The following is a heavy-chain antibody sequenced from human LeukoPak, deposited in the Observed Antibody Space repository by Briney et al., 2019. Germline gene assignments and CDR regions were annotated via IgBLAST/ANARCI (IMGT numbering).Heavy chain of an antibody. Sequence: PGGSLRLSCAASGFTFSNYPMNWVRQAPGKGLAWVSTISGSGDYTYYADSVEGRFTISRDNSKNTLFLQMNSLRAEDTAVYYCARDLSYGMDVWGQGTTVTVSS. CDR3: ARDLSYGMDV. CDR1: GFTFSNYP. J-gene: IGHJ6*02. CDR2: ISGSGDYT. V-gene: IGHV3-23*01.